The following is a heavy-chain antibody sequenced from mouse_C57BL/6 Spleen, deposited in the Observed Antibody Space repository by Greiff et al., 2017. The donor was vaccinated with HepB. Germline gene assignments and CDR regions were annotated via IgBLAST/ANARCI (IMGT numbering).Heavy chain of an antibody. J-gene: IGHJ2*01. V-gene: IGHV1-64*01. CDR1: GYTFTSYW. CDR3: ARQGDYYFDYFDY. Sequence: VQLQQSGAELVKPGASVKLSCKASGYTFTSYWMHWVKQRPGQGLEWIGMIHPNSGSTNYNEKFKSKATLTVDKSSSTAYMQLSSLTSEDSAVYYCARQGDYYFDYFDYWGQGTTLTVSS. D-gene: IGHD1-1*01. CDR2: IHPNSGST.